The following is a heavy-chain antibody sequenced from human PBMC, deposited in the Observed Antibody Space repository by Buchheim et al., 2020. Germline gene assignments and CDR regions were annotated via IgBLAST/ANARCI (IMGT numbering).Heavy chain of an antibody. CDR1: GFTFSSYE. J-gene: IGHJ6*02. CDR2: ISSSGSTI. V-gene: IGHV3-48*03. D-gene: IGHD2-2*01. Sequence: EVQLVESGGGLVQPGGSLRLSCAASGFTFSSYEMNWVRQAPGKGLEWVSYISSSGSTIYYADSVKGRFTISRDNAKNSLYLQMNSLRAEDTAVYYCARFGGRYCSSTSCYDYGMDVWGQGTT. CDR3: ARFGGRYCSSTSCYDYGMDV.